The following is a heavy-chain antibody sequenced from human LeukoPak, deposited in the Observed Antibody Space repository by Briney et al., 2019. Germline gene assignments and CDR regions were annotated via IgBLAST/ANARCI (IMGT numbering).Heavy chain of an antibody. CDR3: ARVLGYCSSTSCPIDY. CDR2: IYYSGST. CDR1: GGSISSGGYY. J-gene: IGHJ4*02. D-gene: IGHD2-2*01. Sequence: SETLSLTCTVSGGSISSGGYYWSWIRQHPGKGLEWTGYIYYSGSTYYNPSLKSRVTISVDTSKNQFSLKLSSVTAADTAVYYCARVLGYCSSTSCPIDYWGQGTLVTVSS. V-gene: IGHV4-31*03.